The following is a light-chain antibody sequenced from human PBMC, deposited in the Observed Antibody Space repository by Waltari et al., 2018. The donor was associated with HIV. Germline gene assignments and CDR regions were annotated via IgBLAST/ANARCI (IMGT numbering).Light chain of an antibody. J-gene: IGKJ3*01. CDR2: GAS. Sequence: LMMQSPATLSVSPGERATLSCTASHNVNSHVAWYQQRPCHPPRLIIYGASARANGVPARFSGSGSGTDFTLTISSFQSEDIGIFYCQEYSQWPVFNFGPGT. CDR1: HNVNSH. V-gene: IGKV3-15*01. CDR3: QEYSQWPVFN.